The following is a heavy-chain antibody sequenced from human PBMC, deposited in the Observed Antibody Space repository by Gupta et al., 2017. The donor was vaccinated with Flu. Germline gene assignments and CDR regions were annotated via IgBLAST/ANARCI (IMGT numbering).Heavy chain of an antibody. CDR3: ARSARGYQFLDAFDI. CDR2: IYYSGST. Sequence: GSISSSSYSWGWIRQPPGKGLEWIASIYYSGSTYYNPSLKSRVTISVDTSKNQFSLKLSSVTAADTAVYYCARSARGYQFLDAFDIWGQGTMVTVSS. CDR1: GSISSSSYS. D-gene: IGHD2-2*01. V-gene: IGHV4-39*01. J-gene: IGHJ3*02.